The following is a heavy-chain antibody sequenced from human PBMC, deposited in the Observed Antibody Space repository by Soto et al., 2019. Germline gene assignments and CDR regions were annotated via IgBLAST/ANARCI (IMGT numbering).Heavy chain of an antibody. Sequence: GGSLRLSCPASGFTFGAYAMSWVRQAPGKGREWVGFIRSKAYGGTTEYAASVQGRFTISRDDSKSIAYLQMNRLKTEDTDVYYCTRDPDYYGSGSYPFDYWCQGTLVTVSS. CDR2: IRSKAYGGTT. CDR1: GFTFGAYA. D-gene: IGHD3-10*01. V-gene: IGHV3-49*04. J-gene: IGHJ4*02. CDR3: TRDPDYYGSGSYPFDY.